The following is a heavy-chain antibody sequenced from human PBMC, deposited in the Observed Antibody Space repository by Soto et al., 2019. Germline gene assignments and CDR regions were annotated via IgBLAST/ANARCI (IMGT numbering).Heavy chain of an antibody. CDR1: GGSISISSYY. CDR3: ARQSYYDSSGSRAFDP. V-gene: IGHV4-39*01. CDR2: IYYSGST. J-gene: IGHJ5*02. D-gene: IGHD3-22*01. Sequence: SETLSLTCTVSGGSISISSYYWGCIRQPPGKGLEWIGSIYYSGSTYYNPSLKSRVTISVDTSKNQFSLKLSSVTAADTAVYYCARQSYYDSSGSRAFDPWGQGTLVTVSS.